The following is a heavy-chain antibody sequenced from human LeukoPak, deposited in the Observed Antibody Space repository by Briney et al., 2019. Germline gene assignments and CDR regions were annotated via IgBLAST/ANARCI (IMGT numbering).Heavy chain of an antibody. V-gene: IGHV4-34*01. CDR2: INHSGST. J-gene: IGHJ6*02. CDR1: GGSFSGYY. CDR3: ARGPPDTLTGYYIPYYYYGMDV. Sequence: TSETLSLTCAVYGGSFSGYYWSWIRQPPGKGLEWIGEINHSGSTNYNPSLKSRVTISVDTSKNQFSLKLSSVTAADTAVYYCARGPPDTLTGYYIPYYYYGMDVWGQGTTVTVSS. D-gene: IGHD3-9*01.